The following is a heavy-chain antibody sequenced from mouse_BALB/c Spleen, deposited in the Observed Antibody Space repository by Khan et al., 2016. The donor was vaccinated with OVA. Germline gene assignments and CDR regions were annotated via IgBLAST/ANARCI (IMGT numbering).Heavy chain of an antibody. J-gene: IGHJ3*01. CDR1: GYTFSSYW. D-gene: IGHD1-1*01. Sequence: QVRLKQSGAELMKPGASVKISCKATGYTFSSYWIEWVKQRPGHGLEWIGEILPGSGRNNYNEKFKGKATFTADTSSNTAYMQLSNLTSDDSAVYYCARGNYYGSSSWFGYWGQGTLVTVSA. CDR2: ILPGSGRN. V-gene: IGHV1-9*01. CDR3: ARGNYYGSSSWFGY.